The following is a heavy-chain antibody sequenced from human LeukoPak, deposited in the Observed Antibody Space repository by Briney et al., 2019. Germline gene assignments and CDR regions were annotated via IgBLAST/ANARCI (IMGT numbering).Heavy chain of an antibody. CDR2: ISGSGGST. Sequence: GGSLRLSCAPSGFTFTSYAMSWVRQTPGKGLEWVSGISGSGGSTYYADSVKGRFTISRDNSKNTLYLQVNSLRAEDTAVYYCVKDRTVMVTFSDYWGQGTLVTVSS. CDR3: VKDRTVMVTFSDY. D-gene: IGHD5-18*01. J-gene: IGHJ4*02. CDR1: GFTFTSYA. V-gene: IGHV3-23*01.